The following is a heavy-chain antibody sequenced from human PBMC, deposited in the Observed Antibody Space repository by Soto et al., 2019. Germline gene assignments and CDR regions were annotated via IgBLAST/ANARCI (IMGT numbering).Heavy chain of an antibody. CDR1: GFIFSDHW. Sequence: EVQLVESGGGLVQPGGSLRLSCAASGFIFSDHWMHWVRQVPGKGLGWVARINSDGRDTSYADSVKGRFTISRANARNTLFLRMDSLRAEDTALSNCTRGYSSGPDYWGQGTLVTVSS. D-gene: IGHD6-19*01. J-gene: IGHJ4*02. V-gene: IGHV3-74*01. CDR2: INSDGRDT. CDR3: TRGYSSGPDY.